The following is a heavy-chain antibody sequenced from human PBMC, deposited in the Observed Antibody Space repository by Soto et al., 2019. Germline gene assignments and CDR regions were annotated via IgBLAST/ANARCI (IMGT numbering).Heavy chain of an antibody. V-gene: IGHV1-18*04. D-gene: IGHD6-6*01. CDR3: ARTGGGMAARPLEY. CDR2: ISAYSGNK. CDR1: GYMFTTYG. Sequence: QVQLVQSGGEVKKPGASVEVSCRTSGYMFTTYGMSWVRQAPGQGLEWMAWISAYSGNKKYAQKFKGRVPMTTDTSTRTVSMELRNLTSDDTGTYFCARTGGGMAARPLEYWGQGTLVTVSS. J-gene: IGHJ4*02.